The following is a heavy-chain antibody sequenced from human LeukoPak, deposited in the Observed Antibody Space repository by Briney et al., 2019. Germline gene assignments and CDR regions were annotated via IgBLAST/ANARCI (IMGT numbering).Heavy chain of an antibody. J-gene: IGHJ4*02. Sequence: GESLKISCQGSGYRFTRYWIGWVRQMPGKGLEWMGIVHPADSDTRYSTSFEGQVTISVDKSINTTYLQWSSLKASDTAMYYCARRHGGSYVDYWGQGTLVTVSS. D-gene: IGHD1-26*01. CDR1: GYRFTRYW. V-gene: IGHV5-51*01. CDR3: ARRHGGSYVDY. CDR2: VHPADSDT.